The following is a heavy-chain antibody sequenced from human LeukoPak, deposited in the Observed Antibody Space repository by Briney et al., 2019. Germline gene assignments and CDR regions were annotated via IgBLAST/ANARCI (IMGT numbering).Heavy chain of an antibody. CDR2: MNPNSGNT. CDR1: GYTFTSYD. Sequence: RASAKVSCKASGYTFTSYDINWVRQATGQGLEWMGWMNPNSGNTGYAQKFQGRVTMTRNTSISTAYMELSSLRSEDTAVYYCARVSTYFGVVTDFDYWGQGTLVTVSS. V-gene: IGHV1-8*01. CDR3: ARVSTYFGVVTDFDY. J-gene: IGHJ4*02. D-gene: IGHD3-3*01.